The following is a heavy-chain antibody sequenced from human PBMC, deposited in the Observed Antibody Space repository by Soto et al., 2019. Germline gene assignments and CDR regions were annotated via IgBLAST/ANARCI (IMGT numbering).Heavy chain of an antibody. CDR2: IYYSGST. D-gene: IGHD4-17*01. Sequence: QLQLQESGPGLVKPSETLSLTCTVSGGSISSSSYYWGWIRQPPGKGLEWIGSIYYSGSTYYNPSLKSRVTISVDTSKNQFSLKLSSVTAADTAVYYCARHGADYGDHQGDYWGQGTLVTVSS. CDR1: GGSISSSSYY. J-gene: IGHJ4*02. CDR3: ARHGADYGDHQGDY. V-gene: IGHV4-39*01.